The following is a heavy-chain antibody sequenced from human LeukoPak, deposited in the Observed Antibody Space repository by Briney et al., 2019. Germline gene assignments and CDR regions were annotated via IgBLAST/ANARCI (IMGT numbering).Heavy chain of an antibody. CDR1: GGSISSSNYY. J-gene: IGHJ6*03. Sequence: SETLSLTCTVSGGSISSSNYYWGWIRQSPGKGLEWIGSIYYTGSTYYNPSLKSRVTISVDTSKNQFSLKLTSVTAADTAVYFCARQTRYPLYYMDVWGKGTTVTISS. D-gene: IGHD1-14*01. CDR2: IYYTGST. V-gene: IGHV4-39*01. CDR3: ARQTRYPLYYMDV.